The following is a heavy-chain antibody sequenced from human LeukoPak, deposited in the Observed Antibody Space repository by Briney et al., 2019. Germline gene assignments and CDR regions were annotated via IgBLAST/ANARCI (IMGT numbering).Heavy chain of an antibody. J-gene: IGHJ4*02. CDR1: GYTFTSNY. V-gene: IGHV1-46*01. Sequence: ASVKVSCKASGYTFTSNYMHWVRQATGQGFEWMGIIHPSGGNTNYAQKFQGRVAMTRDTSTNTVYMELSSLRSEDTAIYYCARDCSSTRCQGPVFDNWGQGTLVTVSS. CDR3: ARDCSSTRCQGPVFDN. CDR2: IHPSGGNT. D-gene: IGHD2-2*01.